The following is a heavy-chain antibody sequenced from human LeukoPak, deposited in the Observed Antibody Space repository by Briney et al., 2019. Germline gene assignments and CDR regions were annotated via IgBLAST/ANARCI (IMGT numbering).Heavy chain of an antibody. V-gene: IGHV3-74*01. Sequence: GGSLRLSCAASGFTFSSYWMRWVRQAPGKGLVWVSRINSDGSSTSYADSVKGRFTISRDNAKNTLYLQMNSLRAEDTAVYYCATSTMVRGVPWRAFDIWGQGTMVTVSS. CDR3: ATSTMVRGVPWRAFDI. D-gene: IGHD3-10*01. CDR1: GFTFSSYW. CDR2: INSDGSST. J-gene: IGHJ3*02.